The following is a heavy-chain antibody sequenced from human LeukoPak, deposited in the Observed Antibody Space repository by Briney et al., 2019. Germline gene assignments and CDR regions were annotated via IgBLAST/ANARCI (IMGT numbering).Heavy chain of an antibody. Sequence: SVKVSCKASGGTFSSYAISWVRQAPGQGLEWMGGIIPIFGTANYAQMFQGRVTITADESTSTAYMELSSLRSEDTAVYYCARDRIVGATSHYFDYWGQGTLVTVSS. D-gene: IGHD1-26*01. J-gene: IGHJ4*02. CDR3: ARDRIVGATSHYFDY. CDR1: GGTFSSYA. V-gene: IGHV1-69*13. CDR2: IIPIFGTA.